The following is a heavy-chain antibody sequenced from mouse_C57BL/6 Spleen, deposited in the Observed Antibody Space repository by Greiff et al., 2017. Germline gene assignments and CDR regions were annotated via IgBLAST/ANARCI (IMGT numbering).Heavy chain of an antibody. CDR1: GYTFTSYW. V-gene: IGHV1-59*01. CDR2: IDPSDSYT. Sequence: QVQLQQPGAELVRPGTSVKLSCKASGYTFTSYWMHWVKQRPGQGLEWIGVIDPSDSYTNYNQKFKGKATLTVDTSSSTAYMQLSSLTSEDSAVYYCERERGQGYWGQGTTLTVSS. D-gene: IGHD3-3*01. J-gene: IGHJ2*01. CDR3: ERERGQGY.